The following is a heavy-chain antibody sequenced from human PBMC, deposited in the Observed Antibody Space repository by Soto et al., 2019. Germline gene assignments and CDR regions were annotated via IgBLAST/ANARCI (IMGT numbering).Heavy chain of an antibody. CDR1: GYTFTSYY. Sequence: GASVKVSCKASGYTFTSYYMHWVRQAPGQGHEWMGIINPSGGSTIYAQKFQGRVSMTRDTSTITVYMELSSLRSEDTALYYCARGDIVVVPAAIPFDYWGQGTLVTVSS. V-gene: IGHV1-46*03. CDR2: INPSGGST. J-gene: IGHJ4*02. CDR3: ARGDIVVVPAAIPFDY. D-gene: IGHD2-2*01.